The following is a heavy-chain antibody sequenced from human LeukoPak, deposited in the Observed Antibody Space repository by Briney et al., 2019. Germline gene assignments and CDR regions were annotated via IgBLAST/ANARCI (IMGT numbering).Heavy chain of an antibody. J-gene: IGHJ6*02. CDR3: AKSTDYGSGSYYSPIYYYYYGMDV. V-gene: IGHV3-30*18. CDR2: ISYDGSNK. Sequence: GGSLRLSCAASGFTFSSYGMHWVRQAPGKGLEWVAVISYDGSNKYYADSVKGRFTISRDNSKNTLYLQMNSLRAEDTAVYYCAKSTDYGSGSYYSPIYYYYYGMDVWGQGTTVTVSS. CDR1: GFTFSSYG. D-gene: IGHD3-10*01.